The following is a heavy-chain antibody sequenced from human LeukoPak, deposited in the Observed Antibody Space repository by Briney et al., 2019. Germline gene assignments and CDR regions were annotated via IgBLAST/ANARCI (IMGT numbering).Heavy chain of an antibody. V-gene: IGHV4-61*02. Sequence: SQTLSLTCTVSGGSISSGSYYWSWIRQPAGKGLEWIGRIYTSGSTNYNPSLKSRVTISVDTSKNQFSLKLSSVTAADTAVYYCARAGQYSSSWYYYYYYMDVWGKGTTVTISS. CDR3: ARAGQYSSSWYYYYYYMDV. CDR2: IYTSGST. D-gene: IGHD6-13*01. J-gene: IGHJ6*03. CDR1: GGSISSGSYY.